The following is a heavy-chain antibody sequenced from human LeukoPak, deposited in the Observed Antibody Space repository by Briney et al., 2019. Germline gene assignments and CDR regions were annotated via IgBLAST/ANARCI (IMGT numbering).Heavy chain of an antibody. V-gene: IGHV3-23*01. CDR1: GFTFSNTA. J-gene: IGHJ4*02. CDR3: AKTRPLDSSSWSHGDY. CDR2: ISASGDGT. Sequence: GGSLRLSCAASGFTFSNTAMSWVRRAPGKGLEWVSAISASGDGTFYTDSVKGRFTVSRDNSKNTLYLQMNSLRAEDTAVYYCAKTRPLDSSSWSHGDYWGQGTLVTVSS. D-gene: IGHD6-13*01.